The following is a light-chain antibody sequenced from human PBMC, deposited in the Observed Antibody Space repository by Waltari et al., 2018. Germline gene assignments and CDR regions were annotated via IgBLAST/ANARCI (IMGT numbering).Light chain of an antibody. CDR2: DVS. V-gene: IGKV3D-15*01. CDR3: QQYYEWQT. J-gene: IGKJ1*01. CDR1: GTVTSH. Sequence: EIVMTQSPAVLSVSPGQTATLSCRASGTVTSHLAWYQQKPGQAPRLLIYDVSTRAAGIPARFSGSGSETEFTLTVTSLQSEDCAVYYCQQYYEWQTFGPGTKVEIK.